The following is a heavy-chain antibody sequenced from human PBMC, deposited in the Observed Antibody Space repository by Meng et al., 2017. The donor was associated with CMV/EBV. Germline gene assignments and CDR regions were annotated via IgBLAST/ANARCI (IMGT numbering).Heavy chain of an antibody. Sequence: SVKVSCKASGGTFSSYAISWVRQAPGQGLERMGGIIPIFGTANYAQKFQGRVTITTDESTSTAYMELSSLRSEDTAVYYCARHTRFGVVISGVDYWGQGTLVTVSS. CDR1: GGTFSSYA. CDR3: ARHTRFGVVISGVDY. CDR2: IIPIFGTA. J-gene: IGHJ4*02. D-gene: IGHD3-3*01. V-gene: IGHV1-69*05.